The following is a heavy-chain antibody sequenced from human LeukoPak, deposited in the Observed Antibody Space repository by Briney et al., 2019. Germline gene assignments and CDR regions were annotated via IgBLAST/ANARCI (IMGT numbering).Heavy chain of an antibody. V-gene: IGHV4-30-2*05. CDR3: ARGLWFGELNNWFDP. D-gene: IGHD3-10*01. CDR1: GGSISSGGYA. Sequence: PSETLSLTCAVSGGSISSGGYAWSWIRQPPGKGLEWIGYTYYSGSTYYNPSLKSRVTISVDTSKNQFSLKLSSVTAADTAVYYCARGLWFGELNNWFDPWGQGTLVTVSS. CDR2: TYYSGST. J-gene: IGHJ5*02.